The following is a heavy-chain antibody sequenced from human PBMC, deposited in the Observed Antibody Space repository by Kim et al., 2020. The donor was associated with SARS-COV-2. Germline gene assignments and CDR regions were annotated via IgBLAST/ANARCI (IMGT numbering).Heavy chain of an antibody. CDR2: ISYDGSKK. Sequence: GGSLRLSCVGSGFTFTGYGVHWVRQAPGKGLEWVAVISYDGSKKEYGEYVKGRFIISRDNSENAVYLQMSSLRVEYTAMYYCVKERGLHFSGWSGDYRGQGTLVLFSP. CDR1: GFTFTGYG. J-gene: IGHJ4*01. D-gene: IGHD6-19*01. CDR3: VKERGLHFSGWSGDY. V-gene: IGHV3-30*18.